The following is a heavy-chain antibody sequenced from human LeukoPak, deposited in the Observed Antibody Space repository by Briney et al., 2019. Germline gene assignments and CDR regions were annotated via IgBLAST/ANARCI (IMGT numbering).Heavy chain of an antibody. CDR2: INPNSGGT. CDR1: GYTFTGYY. J-gene: IGHJ4*02. Sequence: GASVKVSCKASGYTFTGYYMHWVRQAPGQGLEWMGWINPNSGGTNYAQKFQGRVTMTRDTSISTAYMELSRLRSDDTAVYYCARVLKSTTVPPYFDYWGQGTLVTVSS. V-gene: IGHV1-2*02. CDR3: ARVLKSTTVPPYFDY. D-gene: IGHD4-4*01.